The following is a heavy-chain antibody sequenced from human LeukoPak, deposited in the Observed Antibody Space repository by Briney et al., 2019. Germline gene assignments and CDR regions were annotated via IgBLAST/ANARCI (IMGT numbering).Heavy chain of an antibody. V-gene: IGHV1-46*01. J-gene: IGHJ3*02. CDR3: AVVGYSSSWSCIGAFDI. Sequence: ASVRVSCKASGYTFTSYYMHWVRQAPGQGLEWMGIINPSGGSTNYAQKFQGRVTMTSDMSTSTVYMELSSLRSEDTAVYYCAVVGYSSSWSCIGAFDIWGQGTMVTVSS. CDR2: INPSGGST. D-gene: IGHD6-13*01. CDR1: GYTFTSYY.